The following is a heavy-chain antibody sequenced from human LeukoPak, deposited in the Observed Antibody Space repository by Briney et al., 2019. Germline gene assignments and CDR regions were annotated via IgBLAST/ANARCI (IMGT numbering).Heavy chain of an antibody. CDR2: IYYSGST. Sequence: PSEALSLTCTVSGGSISSYYWSWIRQPPGKGLEWIGYIYYSGSTNYNPSLKSRVTISVDTSKNQFSLKLSSVTAADTAVYYCARAGAGHYYYMDVWGKGTTVTVSS. D-gene: IGHD3-10*01. CDR1: GGSISSYY. V-gene: IGHV4-59*01. J-gene: IGHJ6*03. CDR3: ARAGAGHYYYMDV.